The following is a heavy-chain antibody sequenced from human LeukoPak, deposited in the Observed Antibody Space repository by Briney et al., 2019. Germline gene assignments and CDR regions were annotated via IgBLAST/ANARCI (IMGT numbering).Heavy chain of an antibody. V-gene: IGHV3-30*18. Sequence: GGSLRLSCAASGFTFSSYDMNWVRQAPGKGLEWVAVISYDGSNKYYAGSVKGRFTISRDNSKNTLYLQMNSLRAEDTAVYYCANQVWWEPITWGQGTLVTVSS. J-gene: IGHJ5*02. CDR1: GFTFSSYD. CDR2: ISYDGSNK. D-gene: IGHD2-15*01. CDR3: ANQVWWEPIT.